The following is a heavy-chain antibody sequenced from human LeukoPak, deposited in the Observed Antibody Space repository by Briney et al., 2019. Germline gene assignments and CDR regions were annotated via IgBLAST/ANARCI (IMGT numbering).Heavy chain of an antibody. CDR3: ASHYCSGGSCYSGFDY. Sequence: PSETLSLTCTVSGGSISSSSYYWGWIRQPPGKGLEWIGSIYYSGSTNYNPSLKSRVTISVDTSKNQFSLKLSSVTAADTAVYYCASHYCSGGSCYSGFDYWGQGTLVTVSS. J-gene: IGHJ4*02. CDR1: GGSISSSSYY. D-gene: IGHD2-15*01. V-gene: IGHV4-39*07. CDR2: IYYSGST.